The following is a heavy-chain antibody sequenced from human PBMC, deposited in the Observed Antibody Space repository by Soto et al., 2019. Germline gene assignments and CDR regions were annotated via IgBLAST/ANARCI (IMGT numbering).Heavy chain of an antibody. J-gene: IGHJ5*02. CDR1: GYTLSTYG. D-gene: IGHD6-19*01. CDR2: ISAYNGNT. CDR3: ARDRPPDNSGPRWLDP. Sequence: AETVSCQPSGYTLSTYGIIWLRQAPPQGLEWMGWISAYNGNTNYAQSLQSRVTMTTDSSTSTAYMELRSLRSDETAVYYCARDRPPDNSGPRWLDPWGQGTLVTVSS. V-gene: IGHV1-18*01.